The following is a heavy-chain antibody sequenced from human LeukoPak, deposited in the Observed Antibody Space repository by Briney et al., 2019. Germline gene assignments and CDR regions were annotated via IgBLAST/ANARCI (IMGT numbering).Heavy chain of an antibody. CDR2: IDWDDDK. V-gene: IGHV2-70*11. D-gene: IGHD4-23*01. CDR3: ARTAGGNSYFYYMDV. CDR1: GFSLSTSGMC. Sequence: ESGPALVKPTPPLTLTCTFSGFSLSTSGMCVSWIRQPPGKALEWLARIDWDDDKYYSTYLKTRLTISKDTSKNQVVLTMTNVNPEDTATYYCARTAGGNSYFYYMDVWGKGTTVTVSS. J-gene: IGHJ6*03.